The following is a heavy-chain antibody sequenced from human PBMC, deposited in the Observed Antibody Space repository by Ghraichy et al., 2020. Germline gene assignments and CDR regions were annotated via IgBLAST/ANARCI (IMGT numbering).Heavy chain of an antibody. D-gene: IGHD3-3*01. CDR3: ARSMYYDFWRGYYIPEYYYSSYMDV. CDR1: GYSISSGYY. J-gene: IGHJ6*03. V-gene: IGHV4-38-2*01. Sequence: SETLSLTCAVSGYSISSGYYWGWIRQPPGKGLEWIGSIYHSGSTYYNPSLKSRVTISVDTSKNQFSLKLSSVTAADTAVYYCARSMYYDFWRGYYIPEYYYSSYMDVWGKGTTVTVSS. CDR2: IYHSGST.